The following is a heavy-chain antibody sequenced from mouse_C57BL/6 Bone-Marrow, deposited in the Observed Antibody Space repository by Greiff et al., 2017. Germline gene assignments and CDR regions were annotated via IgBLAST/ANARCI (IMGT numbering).Heavy chain of an antibody. Sequence: QVQLQQPGTELVKPGASVKLSCKASGYTFTSYWMHWVKQRPGQGLEWIGNINPSNGGTNSNEKFKSKATLTVDKSSSTACMQLSSLTSENSAVYYCARPVVAPFHVDYWGQGTTRTVSS. J-gene: IGHJ2*01. CDR2: INPSNGGT. CDR3: ARPVVAPFHVDY. V-gene: IGHV1-53*01. D-gene: IGHD1-1*01. CDR1: GYTFTSYW.